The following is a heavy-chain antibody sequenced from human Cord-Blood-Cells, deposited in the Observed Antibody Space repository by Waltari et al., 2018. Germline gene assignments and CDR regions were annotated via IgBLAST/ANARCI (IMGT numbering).Heavy chain of an antibody. J-gene: IGHJ4*02. CDR3: ARDPPFDY. Sequence: EVQLVESGGGLVQPGGSLRLSCAASGFTFGSYSMNWVRQAPGKGLEWVSYISSSSTIYYADSVKGRFTISRDNAKNSLYLQMNSLRDEDTAVYYCARDPPFDYWGQGTLVTVSS. CDR1: GFTFGSYS. V-gene: IGHV3-48*02. CDR2: ISSSSTI.